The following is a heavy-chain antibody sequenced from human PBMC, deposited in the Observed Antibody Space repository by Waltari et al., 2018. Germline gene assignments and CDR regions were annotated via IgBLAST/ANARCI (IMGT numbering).Heavy chain of an antibody. Sequence: QVQLVESGGGVVQPGKSVRLSCAASGFTFSDFAMHWVRRAPGKGLEWVAVITYNEEKYYADSVKGRFSISRDNSKNTVYLQMNSLRNEDTAMYYCTRDVDYTGHVWVNVGDYWGQGTLVSVSS. CDR2: ITYNEEK. J-gene: IGHJ4*02. CDR1: GFTFSDFA. CDR3: TRDVDYTGHVWVNVGDY. D-gene: IGHD5-12*01. V-gene: IGHV3-30*03.